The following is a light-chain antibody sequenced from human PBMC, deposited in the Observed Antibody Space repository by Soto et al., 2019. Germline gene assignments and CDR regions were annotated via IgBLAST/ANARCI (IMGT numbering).Light chain of an antibody. CDR3: QHYAGGSRIT. Sequence: EIVMTQSPGTLSLSPGERATLSCRASQSVSSRLAWYQQKPGQAPRLLISGASSRATGIPDRFSGSGFGTDFTLTISRLEPEDFALYYCQHYAGGSRITFGQGTRLEIK. V-gene: IGKV3-20*01. J-gene: IGKJ5*01. CDR2: GAS. CDR1: QSVSSR.